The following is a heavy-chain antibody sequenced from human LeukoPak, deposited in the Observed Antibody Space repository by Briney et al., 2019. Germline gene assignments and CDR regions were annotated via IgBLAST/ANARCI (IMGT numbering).Heavy chain of an antibody. CDR2: INHSGST. J-gene: IGHJ4*02. V-gene: IGHV4-34*01. CDR3: ARLPRDY. CDR1: GGSFSGYY. Sequence: SETLSLTCAVYGGSFSGYYWSWIRQPQGKGLEWIGEINHSGSTNYNPSLKSRVTISVDTSKNQFSLKLSSVTAADTAVYYCARLPRDYWGQGTLVTVSS.